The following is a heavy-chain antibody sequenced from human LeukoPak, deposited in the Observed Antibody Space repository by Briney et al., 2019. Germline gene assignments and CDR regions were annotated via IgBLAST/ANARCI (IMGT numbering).Heavy chain of an antibody. Sequence: SETLSLTCTVSVGPLLSYYGSWLRQPPGKGLEWLGHIYYSGSPNYNPSLKSRFTILVDTSNNQLSLRLTSLTAADTAVYYCARGSQVGRAAAAFDYWGQGALVTVSS. CDR3: ARGSQVGRAAAAFDY. V-gene: IGHV4-59*12. D-gene: IGHD6-13*01. J-gene: IGHJ4*02. CDR2: IYYSGSP. CDR1: VGPLLSYY.